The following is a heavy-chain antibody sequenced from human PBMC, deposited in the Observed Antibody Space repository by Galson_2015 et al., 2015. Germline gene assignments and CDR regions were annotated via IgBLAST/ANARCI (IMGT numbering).Heavy chain of an antibody. CDR3: ARDPGYCSSVSCYGSHFDY. Sequence: SLRLSCAASGFTFSSYSMNWVRQAPGKGLEWVSYISSSSSSINYADSVKGLFTISRDNAKNSLYLQMNSLKDEDTAMYYCARDPGYCSSVSCYGSHFDYWGQGTLVTVSS. J-gene: IGHJ4*02. CDR2: ISSSSSSI. CDR1: GFTFSSYS. D-gene: IGHD2-2*01. V-gene: IGHV3-48*02.